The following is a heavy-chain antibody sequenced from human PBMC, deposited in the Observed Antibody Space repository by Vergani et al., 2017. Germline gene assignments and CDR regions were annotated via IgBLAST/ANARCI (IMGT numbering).Heavy chain of an antibody. CDR3: ARVLRIWCDP. CDR1: GGSISSGGYY. V-gene: IGHV4-31*03. D-gene: IGHD2-15*01. Sequence: QVQLQESGPGLVKPSQTLSLTCTVSGGSISSGGYYGSWIRQHPGKGLEWIGFIYYSGSTYYNPSLKSRVTISVDTSKNRFSLKLSAVTAWDTAVYYCARVLRIWCDPWGQGTLVTVSS. J-gene: IGHJ5*02. CDR2: IYYSGST.